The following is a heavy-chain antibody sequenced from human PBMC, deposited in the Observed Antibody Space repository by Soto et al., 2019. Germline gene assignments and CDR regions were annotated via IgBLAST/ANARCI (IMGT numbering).Heavy chain of an antibody. CDR2: ISAYNGNT. Sequence: ASVKVSCKACGYTFTSYGISCVRQAPGQGLEWMGWISAYNGNTNYAQKLQGRVTMTTDTSTSTAYMELRSLRSDDTAVYYCARSQTGTTMWNNYYGMDVWGQGTKVTVS. V-gene: IGHV1-18*01. D-gene: IGHD1-7*01. J-gene: IGHJ6*02. CDR1: GYTFTSYG. CDR3: ARSQTGTTMWNNYYGMDV.